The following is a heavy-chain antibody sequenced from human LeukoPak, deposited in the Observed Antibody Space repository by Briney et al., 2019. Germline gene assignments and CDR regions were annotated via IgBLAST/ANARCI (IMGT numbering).Heavy chain of an antibody. CDR3: AKHWGGGCSSSSCSETAIYNYGMDL. J-gene: IGHJ6*02. CDR1: GFILHNYA. D-gene: IGHD2-2*01. V-gene: IGHV3-9*01. Sequence: GGSLRLSCAASGFILHNYAMHWVRQAPGKGLEWVSGISWNSGRVDYADSVKGRFTISRDNAKNSLHLQMSSLRPEDTALYYCAKHWGGGCSSSSCSETAIYNYGMDLWGQGTTVTVSS. CDR2: ISWNSGRV.